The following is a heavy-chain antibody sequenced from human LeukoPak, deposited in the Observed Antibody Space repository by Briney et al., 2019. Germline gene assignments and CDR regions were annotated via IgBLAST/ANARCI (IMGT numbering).Heavy chain of an antibody. D-gene: IGHD3-22*01. Sequence: GASVKVSCKASGYTFTSYYIHWVRQAPGQGLEWMGVINPNGGSTNYAQQFQGRVTVTRDTSTSTVYMDLSSLRSEDTAFYYCARSFGAPHYYDTRGYIDYWGQGTLVTVSS. V-gene: IGHV1-46*01. CDR2: INPNGGST. CDR1: GYTFTSYY. J-gene: IGHJ4*02. CDR3: ARSFGAPHYYDTRGYIDY.